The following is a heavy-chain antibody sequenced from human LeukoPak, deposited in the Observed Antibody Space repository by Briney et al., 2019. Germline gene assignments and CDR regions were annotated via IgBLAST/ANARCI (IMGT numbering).Heavy chain of an antibody. Sequence: GGSLRLSCAASGFTFSSYEMNWVRQAPGKGLEWVSYISSSGSTIYYADSVKGRFTISRDNAKNSLYLQMNSLRAEDTAVYYCARGCVVVPAATPFDYWGQGTLVTVSS. V-gene: IGHV3-48*03. CDR3: ARGCVVVPAATPFDY. D-gene: IGHD2-2*01. J-gene: IGHJ4*02. CDR1: GFTFSSYE. CDR2: ISSSGSTI.